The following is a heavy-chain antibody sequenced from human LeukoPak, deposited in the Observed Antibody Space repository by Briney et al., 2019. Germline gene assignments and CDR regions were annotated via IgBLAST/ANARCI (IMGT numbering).Heavy chain of an antibody. CDR1: GYTFTGYY. CDR2: INPNSGGT. CDR3: ARDPYDSSGYYFDY. J-gene: IGHJ4*02. V-gene: IGHV1-2*02. Sequence: ASVKVSCEASGYTFTGYYMHWVRQAPGQGLEWMGGINPNSGGTNYAQKFQGRVTMTRDTSISTAYMELSRLRSDDTAVYYCARDPYDSSGYYFDYWGREPWSPSPQ. D-gene: IGHD3-22*01.